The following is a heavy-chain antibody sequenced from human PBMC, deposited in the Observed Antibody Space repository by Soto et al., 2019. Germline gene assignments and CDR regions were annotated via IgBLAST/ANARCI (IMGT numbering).Heavy chain of an antibody. D-gene: IGHD4-4*01. CDR1: GFTFSSYS. CDR2: ISGSGNYT. J-gene: IGHJ4*02. CDR3: AREGINNYNEYYFDS. Sequence: GGSLRLSCAASGFTFSSYSMNWVRQAPGKGLEWVSSISGSGNYTHYADFLRGRFTISRDNAKTSLYLQMNSLRAEDTAVYYCAREGINNYNEYYFDSWGQGTAVTVSS. V-gene: IGHV3-21*01.